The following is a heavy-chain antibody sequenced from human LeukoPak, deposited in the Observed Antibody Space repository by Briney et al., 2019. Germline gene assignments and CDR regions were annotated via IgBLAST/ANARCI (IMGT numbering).Heavy chain of an antibody. CDR3: ARALYSSSGSFDY. V-gene: IGHV4-38-2*02. CDR2: IYHSGST. D-gene: IGHD6-13*01. Sequence: PSETLSLTCTVSGGSISSGYYWGWIRQPPGKGLEWIGSIYHSGSTYYNPSLKSRVTISVDTSKNQFSLKLSSVTAADTAVYYCARALYSSSGSFDYWGQGTLVTVSS. CDR1: GGSISSGYY. J-gene: IGHJ4*02.